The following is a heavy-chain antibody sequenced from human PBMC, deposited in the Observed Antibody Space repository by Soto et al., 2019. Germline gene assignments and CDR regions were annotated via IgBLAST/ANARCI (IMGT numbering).Heavy chain of an antibody. V-gene: IGHV4-31*03. CDR3: ARGLRANRGRDYYGMDV. CDR1: DDSISSGSYS. CDR2: IFYSGRT. D-gene: IGHD3-10*01. J-gene: IGHJ6*02. Sequence: QVQLQESGPGLVKPSQTLSLTCTVSDDSISSGSYSWSWIRQHPGEGLEWIGYIFYSGRTYYNPSLKSRLTVSVDTSGKQFSLSLSSVTAADTAVYYCARGLRANRGRDYYGMDVWGQGTTVTVSS.